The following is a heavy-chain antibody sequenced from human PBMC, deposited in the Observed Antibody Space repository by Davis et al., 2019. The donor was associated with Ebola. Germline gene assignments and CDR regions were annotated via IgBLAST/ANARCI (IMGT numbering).Heavy chain of an antibody. D-gene: IGHD5-18*01. Sequence: GESLKISCAASGFTFSTYSMSWVRQAPGKGLEWVSSISSDSDYIYYADSAKGRFTISRDNAKNSLYLQMNSLRAEDTAVYYCARTGYSYGSLDYWGQGTLVTVSS. J-gene: IGHJ4*02. CDR2: ISSDSDYI. CDR3: ARTGYSYGSLDY. V-gene: IGHV3-21*01. CDR1: GFTFSTYS.